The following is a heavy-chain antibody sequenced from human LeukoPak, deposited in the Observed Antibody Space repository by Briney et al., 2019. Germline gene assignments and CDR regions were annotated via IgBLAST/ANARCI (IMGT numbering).Heavy chain of an antibody. CDR3: AAGTRPSGSYYYYYMDV. J-gene: IGHJ6*03. Sequence: SVKVSCKASGGTFSSYAISWVRQAPGQGLEWMGGIIPIFGTANYAQKFQGRVTITADKSTSTAYMELSSLRSEGTAVYYCAAGTRPSGSYYYYYMDVWGKGTTVTISS. CDR2: IIPIFGTA. D-gene: IGHD1-26*01. CDR1: GGTFSSYA. V-gene: IGHV1-69*06.